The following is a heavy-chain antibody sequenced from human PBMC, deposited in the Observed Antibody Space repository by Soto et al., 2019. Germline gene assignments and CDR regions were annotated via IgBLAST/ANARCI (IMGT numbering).Heavy chain of an antibody. Sequence: QLQESGPGLVKPSQTLSFTCTVSGNSIRTSSYSWNWIRQHPGKGLEWIGNIFYSGRTYYNPSLRSRVIISVDTSKNQFSLKLKSVTAADTAVYYSARDTAGSGSYSFELWGQGTLVTVSS. V-gene: IGHV4-31*03. J-gene: IGHJ4*02. CDR1: GNSIRTSSYS. CDR2: IFYSGRT. D-gene: IGHD3-10*01. CDR3: ARDTAGSGSYSFEL.